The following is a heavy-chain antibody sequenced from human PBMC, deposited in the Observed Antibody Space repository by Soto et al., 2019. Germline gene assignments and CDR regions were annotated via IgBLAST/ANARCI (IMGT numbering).Heavy chain of an antibody. Sequence: KPSETLSLTCTVSGDSISNFHWSWIRQPPGKGLEWIGYVYFSGSTKYNPSFKSRVTMSIDTSKNEFSLRLISVTAADSAAYFCAAYDSEGFSAYWGQGALVTVSS. CDR1: GDSISNFH. J-gene: IGHJ4*02. D-gene: IGHD3-22*01. CDR2: VYFSGST. V-gene: IGHV4-59*01. CDR3: AAYDSEGFSAY.